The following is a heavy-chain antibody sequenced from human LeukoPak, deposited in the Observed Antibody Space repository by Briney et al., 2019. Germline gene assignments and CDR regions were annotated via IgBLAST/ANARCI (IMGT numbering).Heavy chain of an antibody. Sequence: GGSLRLSCAASGFTFSVSWMSWVRQAPGKGLEWVANIKEDGTVKNYVDSVKGRLTISRDNAKKSLFPQMNSLRAEDTAVYYCVKDRGWNTFDYWGQGTLVTVSS. V-gene: IGHV3-7*01. CDR1: GFTFSVSW. CDR3: VKDRGWNTFDY. J-gene: IGHJ4*02. D-gene: IGHD1/OR15-1a*01. CDR2: IKEDGTVK.